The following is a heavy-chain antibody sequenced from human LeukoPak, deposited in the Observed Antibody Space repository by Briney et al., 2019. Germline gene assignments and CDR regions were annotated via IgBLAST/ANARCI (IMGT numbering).Heavy chain of an antibody. Sequence: GASVKVSCKASGYTFTSYDINWVRQATGQGLEWMGWMNPNSGNTGYAQKFQGRVTMTRNTSISTAYMELSSLRSEDTAVYYCARDSSGLRLGELSPLHFHFDYWGQGTLVTVSS. CDR2: MNPNSGNT. CDR1: GYTFTSYD. J-gene: IGHJ4*02. CDR3: ARDSSGLRLGELSPLHFHFDY. D-gene: IGHD3-16*02. V-gene: IGHV1-8*01.